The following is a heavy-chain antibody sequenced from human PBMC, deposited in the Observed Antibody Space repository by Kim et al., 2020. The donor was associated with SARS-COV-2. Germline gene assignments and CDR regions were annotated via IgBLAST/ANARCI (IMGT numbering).Heavy chain of an antibody. J-gene: IGHJ4*02. CDR2: ISASGGST. CDR1: GFTFTRYT. V-gene: IGHV3-23*01. D-gene: IGHD2-2*01. CDR3: AKDRLDCTSTSCYYFWSY. Sequence: VGSLRLSCAASGFTFTRYTMSWVRQAPGKGLEWVSAISASGGSTYYADSVKGRFTISRDNSKNTLYLQMNSLRAEDTAVYYCAKDRLDCTSTSCYYFWSYWGQGTLVTVSS.